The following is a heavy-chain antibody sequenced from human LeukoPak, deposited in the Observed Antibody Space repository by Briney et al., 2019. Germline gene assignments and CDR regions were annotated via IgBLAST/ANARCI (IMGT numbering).Heavy chain of an antibody. CDR2: INQDGSEK. J-gene: IGHJ6*03. CDR1: GFTFSSYW. CDR3: ARDGRGGYLDV. Sequence: GGSLRLSCAASGFTFSSYWMSWVRQAPGKGLEWVANINQDGSEKYYVDSVKGRFTISRDNTKNSLYLQMNSLRAEDAAVYYCARDGRGGYLDVWGKGTRSPSP. V-gene: IGHV3-7*01. D-gene: IGHD1-14*01.